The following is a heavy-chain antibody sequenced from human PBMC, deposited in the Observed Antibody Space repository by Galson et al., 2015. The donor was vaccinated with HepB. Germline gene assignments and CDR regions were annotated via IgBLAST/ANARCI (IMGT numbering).Heavy chain of an antibody. J-gene: IGHJ6*03. CDR3: ARGTSGDFFEYYYYYYYMDV. CDR2: IKSKTAGGTT. V-gene: IGHV3-15*01. CDR1: GFTFSNAR. Sequence: SLRLSCAASGFTFSNARMSWVRQAPGKGLEWIGRIKSKTAGGTTDYAAPVKGRFTISRDNAKNSLYLQMNSLRDEDTAVYYCARGTSGDFFEYYYYYYYMDVWGKGTTVTVSS. D-gene: IGHD3/OR15-3a*01.